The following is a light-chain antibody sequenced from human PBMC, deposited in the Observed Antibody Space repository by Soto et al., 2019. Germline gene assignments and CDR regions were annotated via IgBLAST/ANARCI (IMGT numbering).Light chain of an antibody. Sequence: LAPGGRATLSCRASQSVRSSYLAWYQQRPGQAPRLLIFGASFRATGIPDRFSGSGSGTDFTLTISRLEPEDFAVYYCQHYGSPLTFGGGTKVDIK. CDR1: QSVRSSY. CDR2: GAS. V-gene: IGKV3-20*01. J-gene: IGKJ4*01. CDR3: QHYGSPLT.